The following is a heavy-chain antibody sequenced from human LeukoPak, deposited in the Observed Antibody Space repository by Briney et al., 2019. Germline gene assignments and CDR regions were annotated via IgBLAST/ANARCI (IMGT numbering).Heavy chain of an antibody. CDR2: ISSSSSYI. CDR3: ASALGHSYAYRPYYFDY. CDR1: GFTFSSYS. Sequence: GGSLRLSCAASGFTFSSYSMNWVRQAPGKGLEWVSSISSSSSYIYYADSVKGRFTISRDNAKTSLYLQMNSLSAEATAVYYCASALGHSYAYRPYYFDYWGQGTLVTVSS. J-gene: IGHJ4*02. V-gene: IGHV3-21*01. D-gene: IGHD5-18*01.